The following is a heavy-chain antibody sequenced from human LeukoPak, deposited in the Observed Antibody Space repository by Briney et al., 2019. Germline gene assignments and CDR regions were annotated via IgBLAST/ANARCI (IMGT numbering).Heavy chain of an antibody. CDR1: GFILSSYA. D-gene: IGHD4-17*01. CDR3: ARGLGSGDYVANAFDF. V-gene: IGHV3-21*01. CDR2: ISGSGSYI. Sequence: GGSLRLSCAASGFILSSYAMNWVCQAPGKGLEWVSSISGSGSYIHYADSMKGRFTISRDNAKKSVYLHMSRLRAEDTAVYYCARGLGSGDYVANAFDFWGRGTTVSVS. J-gene: IGHJ3*01.